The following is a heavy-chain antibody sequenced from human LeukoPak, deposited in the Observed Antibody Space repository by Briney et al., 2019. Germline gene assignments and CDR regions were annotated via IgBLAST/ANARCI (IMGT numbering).Heavy chain of an antibody. V-gene: IGHV3-33*01. CDR1: GFTFSGYG. Sequence: GGSLRLSCAASGFTFSGYGMHWVRQAPGKGLEWVAVIWYDGSNKYYADSVKGRFTISRDNSKNTLYLQMNSLRAEDMAVYYCARDGYYYDSSGYPGYYYYGMVVWGQGTTVTVSS. D-gene: IGHD3-22*01. CDR3: ARDGYYYDSSGYPGYYYYGMVV. J-gene: IGHJ6*02. CDR2: IWYDGSNK.